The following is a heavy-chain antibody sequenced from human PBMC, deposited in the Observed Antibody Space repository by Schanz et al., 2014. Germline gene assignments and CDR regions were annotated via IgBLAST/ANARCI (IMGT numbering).Heavy chain of an antibody. D-gene: IGHD6-13*01. CDR3: ARQGGSSWTHSYNCLDV. Sequence: QVQLQESGPGLVKPSETLSLTCTLSGDSTGDYYWNWIRQFPGKRLEWIGYRSNSGITNYNPALRTRVTISGGTSAKEVSLTLASVPSADTAVYFCARQGGSSWTHSYNCLDVWGQGTTVIVSS. CDR1: GDSTGDYY. CDR2: RSNSGIT. V-gene: IGHV4-59*08. J-gene: IGHJ6*02.